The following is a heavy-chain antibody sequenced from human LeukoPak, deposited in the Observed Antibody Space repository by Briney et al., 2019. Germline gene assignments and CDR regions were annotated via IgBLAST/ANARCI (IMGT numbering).Heavy chain of an antibody. CDR3: ARFLYGDSASYFDY. J-gene: IGHJ4*02. V-gene: IGHV2-70*01. CDR1: GFSLSTSGMC. CDR2: IDWDDDK. Sequence: ESGPTLVNPTQTLTLTCTFSGFSLSTSGMCVSWIRQPPGKALEWLALIDWDDDKYYSTSLKTRLTISKDTSKNQVVLTVTNMDPVDTARYYCARFLYGDSASYFDYWGQGTLVIVSS. D-gene: IGHD4-17*01.